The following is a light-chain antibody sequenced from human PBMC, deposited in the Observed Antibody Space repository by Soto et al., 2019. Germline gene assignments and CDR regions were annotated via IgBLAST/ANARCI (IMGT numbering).Light chain of an antibody. CDR3: KQSYTTPYT. Sequence: DIQMTQSPSSLSASVGDRVTITCRASQSISNFLNWYQQKPGKAPELLIYATSSLHSGVPSRFSGSGSATTFTHTISNQQPKDIATYSCKQSYTTPYTAGQGTKLEIK. CDR2: ATS. CDR1: QSISNF. J-gene: IGKJ2*01. V-gene: IGKV1-39*01.